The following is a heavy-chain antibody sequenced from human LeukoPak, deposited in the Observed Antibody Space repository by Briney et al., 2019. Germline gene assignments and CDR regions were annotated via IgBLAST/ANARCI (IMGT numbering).Heavy chain of an antibody. D-gene: IGHD2-2*01. J-gene: IGHJ3*02. CDR2: IIPIFGTA. CDR3: ARAGRGYCSSTSCYDAFDI. CDR1: GGTFSSYV. Sequence: GASVKVSCKASGGTFSSYVISWVRQAPGQGLEWMGGIIPIFGTANYAQKFQGRVTITADESTSTAYMELSSLRSEDTAVYYCARAGRGYCSSTSCYDAFDIWGQGTMVTVSS. V-gene: IGHV1-69*13.